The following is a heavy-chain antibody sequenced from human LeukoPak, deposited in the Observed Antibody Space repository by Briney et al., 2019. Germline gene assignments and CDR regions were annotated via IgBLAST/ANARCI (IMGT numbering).Heavy chain of an antibody. D-gene: IGHD2-15*01. CDR3: AKEGFYCSGGSCYSFYYYYMDV. J-gene: IGHJ6*03. CDR1: GGSFSGYY. Sequence: PSETLSLTCAVYGGSFSGYYWSWVRQAPGKGLEWVANIKKDGSEKYYVDSVKGRFTISRDNAKTSLYLQMNSLRAEDTAVYYCAKEGFYCSGGSCYSFYYYYMDVWGKGTTVTVSS. V-gene: IGHV3-7*03. CDR2: IKKDGSEK.